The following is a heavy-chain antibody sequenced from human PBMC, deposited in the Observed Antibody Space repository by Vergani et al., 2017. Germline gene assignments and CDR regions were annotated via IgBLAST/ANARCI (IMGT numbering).Heavy chain of an antibody. CDR3: ARGGGSSWYGRWFDP. D-gene: IGHD6-13*01. Sequence: QVQLQESGPGLVKPSQTLSLTCTVSGGSISSGGYYWSWIRQHPGTGLEWIGYIYYSGSTYYNPSLKSLVTISVDTSKNQFSLKLSSVTAADTAVYYCARGGGSSWYGRWFDPWGQGTLVTVSS. J-gene: IGHJ5*02. CDR1: GGSISSGGYY. V-gene: IGHV4-31*01. CDR2: IYYSGST.